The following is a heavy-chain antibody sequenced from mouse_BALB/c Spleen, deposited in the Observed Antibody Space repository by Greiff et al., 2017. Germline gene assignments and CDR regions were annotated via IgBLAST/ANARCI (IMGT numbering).Heavy chain of an antibody. Sequence: DVKLVESGGGLVQPGGSLRLSCATSGFTFTDYYMSWVRQPPGKALEWMGVIRNKANGYTTEYSASVKGRFTISRDNSQSILYLQMNTLRAEDSATYYCARDRSYYGNYDAMDYWGQGTSLTVSS. CDR1: GFTFTDYY. V-gene: IGHV7-3*02. J-gene: IGHJ4*01. CDR3: ARDRSYYGNYDAMDY. CDR2: IRNKANGYTT. D-gene: IGHD2-10*01.